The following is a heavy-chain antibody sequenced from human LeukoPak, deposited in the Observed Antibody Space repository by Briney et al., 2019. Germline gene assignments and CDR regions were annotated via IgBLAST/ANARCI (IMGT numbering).Heavy chain of an antibody. V-gene: IGHV3-23*01. Sequence: PGGSLRLSCAASGFTFAIHAMTWVRQAPGKGLEWVSGISGDGASTHYAESVKGQFTISRDNSQNTLFLQMNSLRVEDTAIYYCAKDSYVSGRPLHTFDVWGQGTMVTV. D-gene: IGHD3-10*01. J-gene: IGHJ3*01. CDR1: GFTFAIHA. CDR3: AKDSYVSGRPLHTFDV. CDR2: ISGDGAST.